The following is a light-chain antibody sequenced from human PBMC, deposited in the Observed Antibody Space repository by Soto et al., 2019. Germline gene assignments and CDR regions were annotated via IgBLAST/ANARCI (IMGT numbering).Light chain of an antibody. Sequence: EFVLTQSPGTLSLSPGERATLSCRASQSFSSSYLAWYQQKPGQAPRLLIYAASSRATGIPDWFSGSVSGTDFTLTISRLEPEDFAVYYCQQYGSSPVTFGPGTKVDI. CDR1: QSFSSSY. J-gene: IGKJ3*01. CDR3: QQYGSSPVT. CDR2: AAS. V-gene: IGKV3-20*01.